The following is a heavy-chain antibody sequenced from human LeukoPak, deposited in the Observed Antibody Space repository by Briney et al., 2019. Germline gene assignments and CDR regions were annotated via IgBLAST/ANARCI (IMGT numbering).Heavy chain of an antibody. Sequence: GASVKVSCEASGYAFTDHYIRWVRQAPGQGLEWMGRISPNRGDTNYAQNFQGRVTMTRDTSISTAYMELSRLRSDDTAFYYCAKQAEGALGPWFEPWGRGAPVTVSS. CDR2: ISPNRGDT. V-gene: IGHV1-2*06. D-gene: IGHD1/OR15-1a*01. J-gene: IGHJ5*02. CDR1: GYAFTDHY. CDR3: AKQAEGALGPWFEP.